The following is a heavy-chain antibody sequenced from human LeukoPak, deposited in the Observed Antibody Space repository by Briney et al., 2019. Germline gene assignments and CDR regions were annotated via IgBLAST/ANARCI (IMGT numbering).Heavy chain of an antibody. J-gene: IGHJ3*01. D-gene: IGHD3-10*01. Sequence: PSETLSLICSVPDVSIKTHFWSWIRQPAGRGLRWIGRVYSSGSVNYNPSLKSRVRLSVDTSKSQVSLTLTSVTAADTAVYYCSREWFGASDLWGRGTMVIVAS. CDR2: VYSSGSV. CDR3: SREWFGASDL. V-gene: IGHV4-4*07. CDR1: DVSIKTHF.